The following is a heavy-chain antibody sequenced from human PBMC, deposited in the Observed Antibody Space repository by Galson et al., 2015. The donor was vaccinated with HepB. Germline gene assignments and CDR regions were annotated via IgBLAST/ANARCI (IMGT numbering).Heavy chain of an antibody. CDR1: GYTFAGYY. CDR2: INPNSGGT. CDR3: ARDLGDGYLYFDF. J-gene: IGHJ4*02. Sequence: SVKVSCKASGYTFAGYYMHWVRLAPGQGLEWMGWINPNSGGTNYAQNFKGRVTMTRDTSISTAYMELSRLRSDDTAIYYCARDLGDGYLYFDFWGQGTLVTVSS. V-gene: IGHV1-2*02. D-gene: IGHD5-24*01.